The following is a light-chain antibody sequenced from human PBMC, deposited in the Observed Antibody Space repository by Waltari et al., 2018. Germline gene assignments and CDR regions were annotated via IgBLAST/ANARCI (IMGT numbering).Light chain of an antibody. J-gene: IGKJ5*01. V-gene: IGKV1-8*01. CDR1: QHIAGY. Sequence: AIRLTQSPSSVSASAGDRVTITCRASQHIAGYFAWYQQKPGKAPKLLIFGASTLQRGVPSRFSGSGSGTDFTLTISSLQPEDFATYYCQQSYSILGPFGQGTRLEI. CDR2: GAS. CDR3: QQSYSILGP.